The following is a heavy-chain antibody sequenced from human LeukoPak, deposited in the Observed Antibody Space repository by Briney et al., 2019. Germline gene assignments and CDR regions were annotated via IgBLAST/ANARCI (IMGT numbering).Heavy chain of an antibody. V-gene: IGHV3-73*01. J-gene: IGHJ4*02. CDR2: IRSTANGYAT. CDR3: TGNYYGSGSYADFDY. CDR1: GFSFSNAW. D-gene: IGHD3-10*01. Sequence: GGSLRLSCAASGFSFSNAWMSWVRQASGKGLEWVGRIRSTANGYATAYAASVKGRFTISRDDSKNTAYLQMDSLKTEDTAVYYCTGNYYGSGSYADFDYWGQGTLVTVSS.